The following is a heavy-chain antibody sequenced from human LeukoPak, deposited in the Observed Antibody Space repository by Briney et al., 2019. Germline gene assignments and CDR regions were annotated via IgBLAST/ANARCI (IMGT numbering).Heavy chain of an antibody. D-gene: IGHD2/OR15-2a*01. CDR3: ATGFCNMGYYFDY. V-gene: IGHV1-69*05. Sequence: SVKVSCKASGGTFSSYAISWVRQAPGQGLEWLGRIIPIFGTANYAQKFQGRVTITTDESTSTAYMELSSLRSEDTAVYYCATGFCNMGYYFDYWGQGTLVTVSS. CDR2: IIPIFGTA. CDR1: GGTFSSYA. J-gene: IGHJ4*02.